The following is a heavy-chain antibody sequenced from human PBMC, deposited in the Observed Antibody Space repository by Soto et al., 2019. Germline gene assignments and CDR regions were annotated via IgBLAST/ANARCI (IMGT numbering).Heavy chain of an antibody. CDR3: ASVYSGSYSAS. Sequence: QVQLQESGPGLVKPSGTLSLTCAVSGGSLSSNNWWSWVRQPPGKGLEWIGEIFHSGSTHYSPSLKSRVTISVAKSKKYFSLNLPSVTAADTAVYYCASVYSGSYSASWGQGTLVTVSS. J-gene: IGHJ4*02. CDR2: IFHSGST. D-gene: IGHD1-26*01. V-gene: IGHV4-4*02. CDR1: GGSLSSNNW.